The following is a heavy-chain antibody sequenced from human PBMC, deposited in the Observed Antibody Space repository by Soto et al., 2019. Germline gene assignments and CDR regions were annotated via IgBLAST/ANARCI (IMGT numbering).Heavy chain of an antibody. Sequence: ILSLTCAVSVGSISSGGYSWSWILQPPGKGLEWIGYIYHSGSTYYNPSLKSRVTISVDRSKNQFSLKLSSVTAADTAVYYCARSRATGVGNWFDPWGQGTLVTVS. V-gene: IGHV4-30-2*01. D-gene: IGHD5-12*01. CDR2: IYHSGST. CDR1: VGSISSGGYS. CDR3: ARSRATGVGNWFDP. J-gene: IGHJ5*02.